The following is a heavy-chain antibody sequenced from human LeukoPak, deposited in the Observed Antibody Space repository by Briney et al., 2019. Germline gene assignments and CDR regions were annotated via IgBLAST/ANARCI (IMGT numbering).Heavy chain of an antibody. CDR1: GGSFSGYY. CDR3: ARGRSSWQRVYYYYMDV. D-gene: IGHD6-13*01. CDR2: INHRGST. V-gene: IGHV4-34*01. J-gene: IGHJ6*03. Sequence: PSETLSLTCAVYGGSFSGYYWSWIRQPPGKGLEWIGEINHRGSTHYNPSLKSRVTISVDTSKNQFSLKLSSVTAADTAVYYCARGRSSWQRVYYYYMDVWGKGTTVTISS.